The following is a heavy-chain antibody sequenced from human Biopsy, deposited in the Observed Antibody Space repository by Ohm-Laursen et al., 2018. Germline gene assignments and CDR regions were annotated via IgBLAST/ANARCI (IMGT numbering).Heavy chain of an antibody. J-gene: IGHJ4*02. CDR2: IYYSGST. CDR3: AGESALAGDFDS. D-gene: IGHD6-19*01. CDR1: GVSISTYY. V-gene: IGHV4-59*01. Sequence: TLSLTCTVSGVSISTYYWSWIRQSPGRGLEWIAYIYYSGSTDYNPSLKSRVTISLDTSKNQFSLKLSSVTAADTVIYYCAGESALAGDFDSWGQGTLVTVSP.